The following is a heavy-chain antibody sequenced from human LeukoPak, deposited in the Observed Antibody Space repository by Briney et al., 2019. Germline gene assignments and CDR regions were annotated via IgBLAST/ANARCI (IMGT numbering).Heavy chain of an antibody. D-gene: IGHD1-26*01. CDR2: TYYRSKWYN. J-gene: IGHJ4*02. Sequence: QTLSLTCAISGDTASNKNAAWNWIRQSPSSGLEWLGRTYYRSKWYNDYAVSVKGRIDINPYTSKNQLSLRLNPVTPEDTAVYFCAREGVGATMANWGQGTLVTVSS. CDR1: GDTASNKNAA. V-gene: IGHV6-1*01. CDR3: AREGVGATMAN.